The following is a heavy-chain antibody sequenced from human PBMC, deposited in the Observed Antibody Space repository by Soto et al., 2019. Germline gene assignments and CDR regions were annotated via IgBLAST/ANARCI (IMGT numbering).Heavy chain of an antibody. CDR2: ISSSSSTI. J-gene: IGHJ6*03. D-gene: IGHD6-25*01. Sequence: PGGSLRLSCAASGFPFSTYSMNWVRQAPGKGLEWVPYISSSSSTIYYADSVKGRFTISRDNAKNSLYLQMNSLRAEDTAVYYCARDHPSSGSTFWYYYYMDVWGKGTTVTVSS. CDR3: ARDHPSSGSTFWYYYYMDV. CDR1: GFPFSTYS. V-gene: IGHV3-48*01.